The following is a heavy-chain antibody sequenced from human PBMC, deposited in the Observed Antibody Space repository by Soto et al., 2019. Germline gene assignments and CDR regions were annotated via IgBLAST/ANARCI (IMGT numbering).Heavy chain of an antibody. V-gene: IGHV3-23*01. CDR1: GFTFIAYA. CDR3: VTLKIRGELPQEHYFDH. D-gene: IGHD3-10*01. J-gene: IGHJ4*02. Sequence: EVKLLESGGDLVQPGGSLTLSCAASGFTFIAYAISWVRQVPGQGLEWVSTVSVSGGLTDYADSVKGRFTISRDNSKNSIFLHMGSLRAEDTAVYYCVTLKIRGELPQEHYFDHWGQGTLVTVSS. CDR2: VSVSGGLT.